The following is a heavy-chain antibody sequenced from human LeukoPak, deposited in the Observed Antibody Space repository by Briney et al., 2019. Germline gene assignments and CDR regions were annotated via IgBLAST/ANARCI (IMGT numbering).Heavy chain of an antibody. J-gene: IGHJ4*02. CDR2: IWYDGSNK. CDR3: AKDLHGSGFGY. CDR1: GFTFSSYG. D-gene: IGHD6-19*01. V-gene: IGHV3-33*06. Sequence: GGSLRLSCAASGFTFSSYGMHWVRQAPGKGLEWVAVIWYDGSNKYYADSVKGRFTISRDNSKNTLYRQMNSLRAEDTAVYYCAKDLHGSGFGYWGQGTLVTVSS.